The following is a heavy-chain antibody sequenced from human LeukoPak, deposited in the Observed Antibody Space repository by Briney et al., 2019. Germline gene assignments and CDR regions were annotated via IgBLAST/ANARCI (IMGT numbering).Heavy chain of an antibody. CDR2: IYYSGST. J-gene: IGHJ4*02. CDR3: ARQTYYDSSTTFDY. V-gene: IGHV4-59*08. D-gene: IGHD3-22*01. CDR1: GDSITSFY. Sequence: PSETLSLTCTVSGDSITSFYWSWIRQPPGKGLEWIGYIYYSGSTTYNPSLKSRVTIAVDTSKNQFSLQLTSVTASDTAVYYCARQTYYDSSTTFDYWGQGTLVTVSS.